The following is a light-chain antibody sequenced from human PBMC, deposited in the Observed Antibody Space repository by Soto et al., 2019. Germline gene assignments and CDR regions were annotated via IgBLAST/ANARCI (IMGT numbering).Light chain of an antibody. CDR1: QGIIDY. CDR2: AAS. Sequence: DIPMTQSPSSLSVSVGDTVTITCRASQGIIDYLAWYQQRPGKVPKLLIYAASTLQTGVPSRFSGSGAGTDFTLTISSLQPEDVATYYCQKYDSAPQTFGQGTKVEIK. V-gene: IGKV1-27*01. J-gene: IGKJ1*01. CDR3: QKYDSAPQT.